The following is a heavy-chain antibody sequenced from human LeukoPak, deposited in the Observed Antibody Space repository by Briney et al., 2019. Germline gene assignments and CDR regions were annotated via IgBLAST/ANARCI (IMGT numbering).Heavy chain of an antibody. V-gene: IGHV4-39*01. Sequence: SETLSLTCTVSGGSINSRSDYWGWIRQPPGKGLGWIGNVYYSGDTYYNTSLQSRVTISVDTPKSQFSLTLNSVTAADTAVYYCARCPYDLLTGFSKWFFDLWGRGALVTVSS. CDR3: ARCPYDLLTGFSKWFFDL. D-gene: IGHD3-9*01. CDR1: GGSINSRSDY. J-gene: IGHJ2*01. CDR2: VYYSGDT.